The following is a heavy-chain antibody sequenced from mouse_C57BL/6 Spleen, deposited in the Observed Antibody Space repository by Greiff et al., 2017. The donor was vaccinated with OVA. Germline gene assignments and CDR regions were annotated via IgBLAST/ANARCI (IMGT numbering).Heavy chain of an antibody. CDR1: GFTFSDYY. CDR2: INYDGSST. J-gene: IGHJ4*01. CDR3: ARAYGSPYAMDY. V-gene: IGHV5-16*01. D-gene: IGHD1-1*01. Sequence: EVHLVESEGGLVQPGSSMKLSCTASGFTFSDYYMAWVRQVPEKGLEWVANINYDGSSTYYLDSLKSRFIISRDNAKNILYLQMSSLKSEDTATYYCARAYGSPYAMDYWGQGTSVTVSS.